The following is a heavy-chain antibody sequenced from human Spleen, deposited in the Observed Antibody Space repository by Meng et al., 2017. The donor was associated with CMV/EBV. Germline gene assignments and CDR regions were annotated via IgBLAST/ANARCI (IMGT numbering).Heavy chain of an antibody. CDR1: GFTFNDFA. CDR3: AKDLEGGITSG. V-gene: IGHV3-43D*03. Sequence: GESLKISFAASGFTFNDFAMHWVRQAPGKGLEWVCLITWDGGGSYYADSVKGRFTISRDNSRNSLYLQMNSLRPEDTALYYCAKDLEGGITSGWGQGTLVTVSS. D-gene: IGHD2-2*01. CDR2: ITWDGGGS. J-gene: IGHJ4*02.